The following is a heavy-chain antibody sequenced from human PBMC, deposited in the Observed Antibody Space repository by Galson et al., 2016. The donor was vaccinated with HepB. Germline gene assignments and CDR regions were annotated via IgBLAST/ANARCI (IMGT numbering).Heavy chain of an antibody. CDR3: ARDRLRGVVGSFHP. D-gene: IGHD3-10*01. CDR2: ISGSGGST. Sequence: SLRLSCAASGFTFSSYAMSWVRQAPGKGLEWVSAISGSGGSTYYADSVKGRFTISRDNSKNTVYLQMNSLTAEDTAIYYCARDRLRGVVGSFHPWGQGTLVTVSS. J-gene: IGHJ5*02. V-gene: IGHV3-23*01. CDR1: GFTFSSYA.